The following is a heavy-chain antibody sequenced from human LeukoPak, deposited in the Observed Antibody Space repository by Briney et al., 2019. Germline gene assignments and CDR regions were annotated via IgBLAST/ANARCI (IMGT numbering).Heavy chain of an antibody. CDR3: AKNSGYSWQYFFDY. J-gene: IGHJ4*02. D-gene: IGHD6-25*01. CDR1: GFTFSNYA. CDR2: ISGGGGPT. Sequence: GGSLRLSCAASGFTFSNYAMSWVRQAPGKGLEWVSAISGGGGPTYYADSVKGWFTISRDNSKNTLYLQMNSLRAEDAAVYFCAKNSGYSWQYFFDYWGQGTLVTVSS. V-gene: IGHV3-23*01.